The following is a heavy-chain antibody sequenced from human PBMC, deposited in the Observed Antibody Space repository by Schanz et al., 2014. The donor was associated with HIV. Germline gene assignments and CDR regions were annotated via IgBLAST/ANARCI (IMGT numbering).Heavy chain of an antibody. Sequence: VQLVESGGGLVKPGGSLRLSCSVSGFTFSSYGMHWVRQAPGKGLEWVAVIWYDGSNKYYADSVKGRFTISRDNSKNTLYLQMNSLRVEDTAVYYCAKDTYNSGWYPGGKFDYWGQGTLVTVSS. CDR3: AKDTYNSGWYPGGKFDY. CDR1: GFTFSSYG. CDR2: IWYDGSNK. J-gene: IGHJ4*02. V-gene: IGHV3-33*06. D-gene: IGHD6-19*01.